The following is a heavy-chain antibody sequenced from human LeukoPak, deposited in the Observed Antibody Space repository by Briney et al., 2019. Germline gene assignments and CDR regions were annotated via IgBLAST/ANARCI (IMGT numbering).Heavy chain of an antibody. CDR1: GFTFSSYA. Sequence: GGSLRLSCAASGFTFSSYAMSWVRQDPGKGLEWVSAISGSGGSTYYADSVKGRFTISRDNSKNTLYLQMNSLRAEDRAVYYCAKDLFVVPAGIDYWGQGTLVTVSS. D-gene: IGHD2-2*01. J-gene: IGHJ4*02. CDR3: AKDLFVVPAGIDY. CDR2: ISGSGGST. V-gene: IGHV3-23*01.